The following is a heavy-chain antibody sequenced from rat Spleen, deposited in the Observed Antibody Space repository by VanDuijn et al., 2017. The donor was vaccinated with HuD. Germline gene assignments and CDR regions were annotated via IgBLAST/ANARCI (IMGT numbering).Heavy chain of an antibody. Sequence: EVQLVESDGGLVQPGRSLKLSCAASGFSFINHYMAWVRQAPKKGLEWVATISTSGSNTFYPDSVNGRFTISRDNAKSSLYLQMSSLKSEDTATYYCARLGDTHYGYNPFDAWGQGASVTVSS. J-gene: IGHJ4*01. D-gene: IGHD1-9*01. V-gene: IGHV5-25*01. CDR3: ARLGDTHYGYNPFDA. CDR1: GFSFINHY. CDR2: ISTSGSNT.